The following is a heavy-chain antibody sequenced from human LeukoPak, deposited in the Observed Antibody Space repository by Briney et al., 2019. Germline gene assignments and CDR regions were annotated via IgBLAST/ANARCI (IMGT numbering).Heavy chain of an antibody. Sequence: GGSLRLSCAASGFTFNNYGMHWVRQAPGKGLEWVAAIWYDGSNKYYADSVKGRFTISRDNSKDTLYLQMNSLRAEDTALYYCARGQEYYYDSSAYSKFDYWGQGTLVTVSS. CDR2: IWYDGSNK. D-gene: IGHD3-22*01. CDR3: ARGQEYYYDSSAYSKFDY. CDR1: GFTFNNYG. V-gene: IGHV3-33*01. J-gene: IGHJ4*02.